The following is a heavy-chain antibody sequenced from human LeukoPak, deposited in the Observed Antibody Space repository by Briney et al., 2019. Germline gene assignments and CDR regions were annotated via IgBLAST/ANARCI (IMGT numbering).Heavy chain of an antibody. CDR2: ISDSGGTT. D-gene: IGHD3-9*01. CDR1: GFTFSNLA. V-gene: IGHV3-23*01. Sequence: PGGSLRLSCVASGFTFSNLAMGWVRQAPGKGLEWVSVISDSGGTTYYADSVKGRFTISRDNSRNTLYLRMNSLRVEDTAVYYCARDTRDDILTGYAYYYYYYGMDVWGQGTTVTVSS. CDR3: ARDTRDDILTGYAYYYYYYGMDV. J-gene: IGHJ6*02.